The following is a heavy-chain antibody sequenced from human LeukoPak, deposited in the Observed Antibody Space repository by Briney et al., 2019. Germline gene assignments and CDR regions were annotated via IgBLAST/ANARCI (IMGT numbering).Heavy chain of an antibody. CDR1: GFTFSSYG. CDR2: ISYDGSNK. Sequence: HPGRSLRLSCAASGFTFSSYGMHWVRQAPGKGLEWVAVISYDGSNKYYADSVKGRFTISRDNSKNTLYLQMNSLRAEDTAVYYCAKDSRLGPYYDFWSGYSDYWGQGTLVTVSS. CDR3: AKDSRLGPYYDFWSGYSDY. V-gene: IGHV3-30*18. D-gene: IGHD3-3*01. J-gene: IGHJ4*02.